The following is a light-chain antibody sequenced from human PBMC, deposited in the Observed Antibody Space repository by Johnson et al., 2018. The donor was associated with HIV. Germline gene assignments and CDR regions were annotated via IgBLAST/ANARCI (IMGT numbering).Light chain of an antibody. CDR2: DNN. CDR3: ASWDRSLTVGTV. Sequence: QSVLTQPPSVSAAPGQKVTISCSGSSSNIGNNYVSWYQLLPGTAHKLLIYDNNKRPSGVPDRFSGSKSGTSATLYITGLPTGDEADYYCASWDRSLTVGTVFGPGTRVTVL. J-gene: IGLJ1*01. V-gene: IGLV1-51*01. CDR1: SSNIGNNY.